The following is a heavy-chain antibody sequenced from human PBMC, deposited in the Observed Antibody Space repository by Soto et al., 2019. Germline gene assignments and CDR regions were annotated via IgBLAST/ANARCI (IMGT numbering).Heavy chain of an antibody. CDR2: ISSSSSTI. J-gene: IGHJ6*02. D-gene: IGHD3-3*01. Sequence: GGSLRLSCAASGFTFSSYSMNWVRQAPGKGLEWVSYISSSSSTIYYADSVKGRFTISRDNAKNSLYLQMNSLRDEDTAVYYCAREEGQVHDFWSGYYTGNYYGMDVWGQGTTVTVSS. CDR3: AREEGQVHDFWSGYYTGNYYGMDV. CDR1: GFTFSSYS. V-gene: IGHV3-48*02.